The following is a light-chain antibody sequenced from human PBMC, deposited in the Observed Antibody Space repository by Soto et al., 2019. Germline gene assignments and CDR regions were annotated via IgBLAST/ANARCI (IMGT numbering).Light chain of an antibody. V-gene: IGKV3-20*01. J-gene: IGKJ4*01. CDR3: QQYGSSPLT. Sequence: EIVLTQSPGTLSLSPGERATLSCRASQSVSSSYLAWYQQKPGQAPRLLIYGASSRATGIPDRFSGSGCGTDFNLTISRLEPEDFAVYYCQQYGSSPLTFGGGTKVEIK. CDR2: GAS. CDR1: QSVSSSY.